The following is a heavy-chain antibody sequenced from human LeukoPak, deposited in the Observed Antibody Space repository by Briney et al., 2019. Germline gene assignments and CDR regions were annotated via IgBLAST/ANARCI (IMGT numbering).Heavy chain of an antibody. Sequence: GASVKVSCKASGYSLTGYYMHWVRQAPGQGLEWMGWINPNSGDTNYAQKFQGRVTMTRDTSISTVYMEMSRLRSDDTAVYYCARANGYFDWLSLPPDYYYYMDVWGKGTTVTVSS. CDR2: INPNSGDT. CDR1: GYSLTGYY. J-gene: IGHJ6*03. CDR3: ARANGYFDWLSLPPDYYYYMDV. V-gene: IGHV1-2*02. D-gene: IGHD3-9*01.